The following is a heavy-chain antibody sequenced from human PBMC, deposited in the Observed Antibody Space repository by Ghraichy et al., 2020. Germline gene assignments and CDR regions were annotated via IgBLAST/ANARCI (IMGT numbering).Heavy chain of an antibody. D-gene: IGHD1-26*01. V-gene: IGHV3-30*04. CDR2: ISSDGSNK. CDR1: GFSFSSYA. CDR3: AKAGKSGGFRVHGMDV. J-gene: IGHJ6*02. Sequence: GGSLRLSCAGSGFSFSSYAIHWVRQAPGKGLGWVSVISSDGSNKYYRDSVKGRFTISRDNSRNTVYLQMNTLISEDTSIYSCAKAGKSGGFRVHGMDVWGQGTTVTVSS.